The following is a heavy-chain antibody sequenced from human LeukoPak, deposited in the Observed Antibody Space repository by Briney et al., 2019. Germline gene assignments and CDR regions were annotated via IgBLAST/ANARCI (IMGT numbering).Heavy chain of an antibody. CDR2: INPSGGST. V-gene: IGHV1-46*01. CDR3: ARDFPPYDSGGYEGAEYFQH. Sequence: ASVKVSCKASGYTFTSYYMHWVRQAPGQGLEWMGIINPSGGSTSYAQKFQGRVTMTRDTSTSTVYMELSSLRSEDTAVYYCARDFPPYDSGGYEGAEYFQHWGQGTLVTVSS. J-gene: IGHJ1*01. CDR1: GYTFTSYY. D-gene: IGHD3-22*01.